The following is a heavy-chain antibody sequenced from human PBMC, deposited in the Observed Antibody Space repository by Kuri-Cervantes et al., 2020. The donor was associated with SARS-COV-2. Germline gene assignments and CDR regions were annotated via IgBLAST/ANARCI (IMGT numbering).Heavy chain of an antibody. CDR2: IYYSGST. J-gene: IGHJ4*02. Sequence: LRLSCTVSGGSISSGDYYWSWIRQPPGKGLEWIGYIYYSGSTYYKPSLKGRVTISVDTSKNQFSLKLRSVTAADTAVYYCARHVELIRRFDYWGQGTLVTVSS. CDR3: ARHVELIRRFDY. CDR1: GGSISSGDYY. V-gene: IGHV4-30-4*08. D-gene: IGHD1-1*01.